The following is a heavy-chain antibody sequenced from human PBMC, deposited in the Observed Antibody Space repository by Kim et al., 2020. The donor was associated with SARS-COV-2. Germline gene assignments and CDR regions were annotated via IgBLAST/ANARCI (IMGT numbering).Heavy chain of an antibody. J-gene: IGHJ6*02. V-gene: IGHV3-11*01. D-gene: IGHD3-10*01. Sequence: GGSLRLSCAASGFTFSDYYMSWIRQAPGKGLEWVSYISSSGSTIYYADSVKGRFTISRDNAKNSLYLQMNSLRAEDTAVYYCARYYYGSGWPHHYYYYGMDVWGQGTTVTVSS. CDR1: GFTFSDYY. CDR2: ISSSGSTI. CDR3: ARYYYGSGWPHHYYYYGMDV.